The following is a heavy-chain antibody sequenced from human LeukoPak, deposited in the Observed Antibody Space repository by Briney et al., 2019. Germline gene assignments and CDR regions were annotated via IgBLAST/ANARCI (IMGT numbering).Heavy chain of an antibody. D-gene: IGHD6-6*01. V-gene: IGHV4-61*01. CDR1: GGSVSSGSYY. Sequence: SETLSLTCTVSGGSVSSGSYYWSWIRQPPGKGLEWIGYIYYSGSTNYNPSLKSRVTISVDTSKNQFSLKLSSVTAADTAVYYCARVWEQLGFDYWGRGTLVTVSS. CDR2: IYYSGST. J-gene: IGHJ4*02. CDR3: ARVWEQLGFDY.